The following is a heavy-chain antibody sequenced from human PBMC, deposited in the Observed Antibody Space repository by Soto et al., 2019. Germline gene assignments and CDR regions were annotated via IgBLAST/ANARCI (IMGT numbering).Heavy chain of an antibody. CDR2: INPSGGST. J-gene: IGHJ6*02. D-gene: IGHD4-17*01. V-gene: IGHV1-46*01. CDR1: GYTFTSYY. Sequence: QVQLVQSGAEVKKPGASVKVSCKASGYTFTSYYMHWVRQAPGQGLEWMGIINPSGGSTSYAQKFQGRVTMTRDTSTSTVYMELSSLRSEDTAVYYCARGQFHDYGDYYYYGMDVWGQGTTVTVSS. CDR3: ARGQFHDYGDYYYYGMDV.